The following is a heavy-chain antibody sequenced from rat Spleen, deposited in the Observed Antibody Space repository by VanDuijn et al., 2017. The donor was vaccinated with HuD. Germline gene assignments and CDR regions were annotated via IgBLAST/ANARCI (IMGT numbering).Heavy chain of an antibody. CDR3: AKDLVRGSLDY. V-gene: IGHV5S10*01. CDR1: GFTFSDYN. CDR2: IIYDGSRT. Sequence: EVQLVESGGGLVQPGRSLKLSCAASGFTFSDYNMAWVRQAPKKGLEWVATIIYDGSRTYYRDSVRGRFTISRDNAENTVYLQMNSLRSEDTATYYCAKDLVRGSLDYWGQGVMVTVSS. J-gene: IGHJ2*01. D-gene: IGHD4-3*01.